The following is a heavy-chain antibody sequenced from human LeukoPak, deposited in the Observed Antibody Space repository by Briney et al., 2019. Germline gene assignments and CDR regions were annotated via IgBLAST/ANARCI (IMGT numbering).Heavy chain of an antibody. J-gene: IGHJ4*02. CDR1: GFTFSSYW. CDR2: IKQDGSEK. Sequence: GGSLRLSCAASGFTFSSYWMSWVRQAPGKGLEWVANIKQDGSEKYYVDSVKGRSTISRDNAKNSLYLQMNSLRAEDTAVYYCARENDFWSGFPVYFDYWGQGTLVTVSS. CDR3: ARENDFWSGFPVYFDY. D-gene: IGHD3-3*01. V-gene: IGHV3-7*01.